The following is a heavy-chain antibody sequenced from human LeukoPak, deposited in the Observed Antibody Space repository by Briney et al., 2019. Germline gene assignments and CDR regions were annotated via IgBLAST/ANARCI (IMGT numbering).Heavy chain of an antibody. J-gene: IGHJ3*02. CDR1: GFTFSSYG. CDR3: ASNYYDSSGYYVDAFDI. Sequence: TGGSLRLSCAAPGFTFSSYGMHWVRQAQGKGLEWVAVIWYDGSNKYYADSVKGRFTISRDNSKNTLYLQMNSLRAEDTAVYYCASNYYDSSGYYVDAFDIWGQGTMVTVSS. V-gene: IGHV3-33*01. CDR2: IWYDGSNK. D-gene: IGHD3-22*01.